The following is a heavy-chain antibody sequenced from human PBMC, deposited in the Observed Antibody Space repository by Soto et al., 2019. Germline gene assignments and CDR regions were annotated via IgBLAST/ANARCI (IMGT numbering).Heavy chain of an antibody. D-gene: IGHD2-2*01. V-gene: IGHV4-34*01. CDR3: ARGRRYCSSTSCLYYYYYYMDV. CDR2: INHSGST. CDR1: GGSFSGYY. Sequence: PSETLSLTCAVYGGSFSGYYWSWIRQPPGKGLEWIGEINHSGSTNYNPSLKSRVTISVDTSKNQFSLKLSSVTAADTAVYYCARGRRYCSSTSCLYYYYYYMDVWGKGTTVTVSS. J-gene: IGHJ6*03.